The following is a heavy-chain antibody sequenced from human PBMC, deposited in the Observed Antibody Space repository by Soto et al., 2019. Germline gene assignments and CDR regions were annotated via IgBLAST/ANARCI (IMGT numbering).Heavy chain of an antibody. J-gene: IGHJ4*02. D-gene: IGHD2-2*01. CDR3: ARVVPAATYFEY. Sequence: SETLSLTCTVSGCSISSGTYYWSWIRQHPGKGLEWIGYVYYTGSPYYNPSLKSRVSMSVDTSTNQFSLRLSSVSAADTAMYYCARVVPAATYFEYWGQGTLVTVSS. V-gene: IGHV4-31*03. CDR1: GCSISSGTYY. CDR2: VYYTGSP.